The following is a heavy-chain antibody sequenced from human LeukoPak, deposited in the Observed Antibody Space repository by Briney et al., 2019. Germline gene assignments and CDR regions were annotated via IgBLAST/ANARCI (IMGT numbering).Heavy chain of an antibody. D-gene: IGHD5-24*01. CDR3: ARTRRDGYNYVAFDI. CDR1: GGSVSSYY. Sequence: SETLCLTCTVSGGSVSSYYWSWIRQPPGKCLEWIGYIYYSGSTNYNPSLKSRVTISVDTSKNQFSLKLSSVTAADTAVYYCARTRRDGYNYVAFDIWGQGTMVTVSS. V-gene: IGHV4-59*02. CDR2: IYYSGST. J-gene: IGHJ3*02.